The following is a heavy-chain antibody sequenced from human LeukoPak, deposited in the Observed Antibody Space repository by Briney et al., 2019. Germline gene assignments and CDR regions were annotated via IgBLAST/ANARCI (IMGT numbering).Heavy chain of an antibody. CDR3: AKRGVVIRVILVGFHKEAYYFGS. J-gene: IGHJ4*02. D-gene: IGHD3-22*01. CDR1: GITLSNYG. CDR2: ISDSGGRI. Sequence: PGGSLRLSCAVSGITLSNYGMSWVRHAPGPGREWVAGISDSGGRINYADSVKSRFTISRDNPMNTLILQMNSLRPEDTAVYFCAKRGVVIRVILVGFHKEAYYFGSWGQGALVTVSS. V-gene: IGHV3-23*01.